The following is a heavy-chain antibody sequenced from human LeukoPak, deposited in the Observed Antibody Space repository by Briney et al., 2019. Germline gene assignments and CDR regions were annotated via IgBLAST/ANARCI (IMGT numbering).Heavy chain of an antibody. Sequence: SETLSLTCTVSGGSISSSSYYWGWIRQPPGKGLEWIGSIYYSGSTYYNPSLKSRVTISVDTSKDQFSLKLSSVTAADTAVYYCARFLVGATLFDPWGQGTLVTVSS. J-gene: IGHJ5*02. V-gene: IGHV4-39*01. CDR1: GGSISSSSYY. D-gene: IGHD1-26*01. CDR2: IYYSGST. CDR3: ARFLVGATLFDP.